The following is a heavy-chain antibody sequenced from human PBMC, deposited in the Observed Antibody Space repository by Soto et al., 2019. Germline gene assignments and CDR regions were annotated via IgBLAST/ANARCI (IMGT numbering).Heavy chain of an antibody. CDR1: GGTFSSYA. J-gene: IGHJ5*02. CDR2: IIPIFGTA. Sequence: GASVKVSCKASGGTFSSYAISWVRQAPGQGLEWMGGIIPIFGTANCAQKFQGRVTITADESTSTAYMELSSLRSEDTAVYYCARVPTYYYDSSGQNWFDPWGQGTLVTVSS. V-gene: IGHV1-69*13. CDR3: ARVPTYYYDSSGQNWFDP. D-gene: IGHD3-22*01.